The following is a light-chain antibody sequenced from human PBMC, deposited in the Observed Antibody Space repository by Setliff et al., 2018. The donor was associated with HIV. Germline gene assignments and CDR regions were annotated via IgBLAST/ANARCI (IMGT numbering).Light chain of an antibody. CDR2: DVN. CDR3: ASYRSPATYV. CDR1: SSDVGGYDF. V-gene: IGLV2-14*03. J-gene: IGLJ1*01. Sequence: QSVLTQPASVSGSPGQSITISCIGTSSDVGGYDFVSWYQQRPDKAPKLIIFDVNERPSGVSHRFSGSKSGNTASLTISGLQTEDEGDYFCASYRSPATYVFGIGTRSPS.